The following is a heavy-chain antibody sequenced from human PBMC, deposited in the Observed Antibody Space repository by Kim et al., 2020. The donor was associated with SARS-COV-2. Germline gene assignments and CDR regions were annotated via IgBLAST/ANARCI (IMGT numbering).Heavy chain of an antibody. Sequence: GGSLRLSCEGSGFPCMHWVIQAPGKGLVWVSRIKAAGSGTRDADSVKGRFTISRDNARNKLYLQMNRLRAEDTAVYYCVGDSDSGGYSWFDNWGQGTVVTVSS. CDR2: IKAAGSGT. J-gene: IGHJ4*02. CDR1: GFPC. V-gene: IGHV3-74*01. D-gene: IGHD3-22*01. CDR3: VGDSDSGGYSWFDN.